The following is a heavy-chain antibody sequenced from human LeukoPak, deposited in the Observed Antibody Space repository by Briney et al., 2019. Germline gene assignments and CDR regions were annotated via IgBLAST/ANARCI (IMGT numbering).Heavy chain of an antibody. D-gene: IGHD1-26*01. V-gene: IGHV3-7*01. J-gene: IGHJ4*02. CDR3: VRDDGATKPC. CDR1: GFTISSYW. Sequence: GGPLRLSCAASGFTISSYWMSWVRQAPGKGLEWVANIKRDGSEKYYVDSVKGRFTISRDNAKNSLYLQMNSLRVEDTAVYYCVRDDGATKPCWGQGTLVTVSS. CDR2: IKRDGSEK.